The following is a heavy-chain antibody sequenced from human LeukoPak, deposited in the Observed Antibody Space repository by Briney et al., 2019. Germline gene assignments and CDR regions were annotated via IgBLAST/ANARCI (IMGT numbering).Heavy chain of an antibody. D-gene: IGHD5-12*01. CDR1: GYTFTSYG. CDR3: ARVRGYDSSNFDY. V-gene: IGHV1-18*01. Sequence: ASVKLSCKASGYTFTSYGISRVRQAPGQGLEWIGCISAYNGNTNYAQKLQGRVTMTTDTFTSTAYMELRSLRSDDTAVYYCARVRGYDSSNFDYWGQGTLVTVSS. CDR2: ISAYNGNT. J-gene: IGHJ4*02.